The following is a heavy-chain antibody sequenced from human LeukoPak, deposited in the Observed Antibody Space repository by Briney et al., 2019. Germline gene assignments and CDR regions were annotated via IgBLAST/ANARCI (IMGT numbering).Heavy chain of an antibody. J-gene: IGHJ5*02. CDR1: GYTFTSYG. CDR3: ARGSGAAAANNWFDP. Sequence: ASEKVSCKASGYTFTSYGISWVRQAPGQGLEWMGWISAYNGNTNYAQKLQGRVTMTTDTSTSTAYMELRSLRSDDTAVYYCARGSGAAAANNWFDPWGQGTLVTVSS. V-gene: IGHV1-18*01. D-gene: IGHD6-13*01. CDR2: ISAYNGNT.